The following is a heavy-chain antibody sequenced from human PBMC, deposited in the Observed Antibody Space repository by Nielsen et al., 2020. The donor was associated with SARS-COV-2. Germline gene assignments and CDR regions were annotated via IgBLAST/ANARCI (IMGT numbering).Heavy chain of an antibody. V-gene: IGHV3-21*01. J-gene: IGHJ4*02. CDR3: TRDGHHWDLDN. CDR2: ISSDSTYI. Sequence: GGSLRLSCAASGFSFTYYTMNWIRQAPGQGLEWVSSISSDSTYISYADSVKGRFTISRDNAENTLHLDMSSLRVGDSAAYYCTRDGHHWDLDNWGQGALVTVSS. CDR1: GFSFTYYT. D-gene: IGHD7-27*01.